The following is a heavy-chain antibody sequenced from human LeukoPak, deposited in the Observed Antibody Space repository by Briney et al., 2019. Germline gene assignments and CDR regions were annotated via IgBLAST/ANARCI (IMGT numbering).Heavy chain of an antibody. CDR1: GGSFSGYY. Sequence: PSETLSLTCAVYGGSFSGYYWSWIRQPPGKGLEWIGEINHSGSTNYNPSLKSRVTMSVDTSKNQFSLKLSSVTAADTAVYYCARTGYYYYMDVWGKGTTVTVSS. CDR2: INHSGST. J-gene: IGHJ6*03. CDR3: ARTGYYYYMDV. D-gene: IGHD1-14*01. V-gene: IGHV4-34*01.